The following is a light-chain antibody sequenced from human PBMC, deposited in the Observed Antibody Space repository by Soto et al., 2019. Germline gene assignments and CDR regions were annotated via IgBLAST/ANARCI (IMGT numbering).Light chain of an antibody. CDR1: SSDVGGHNY. Sequence: QSVLTQPASVSGSPGQSITISCTGTSSDVGGHNYVSWYQQHPGKAPKLMIYDVSNRPSGVSNRFSGSKSGNTASLTISGLQADDEADYYCRSYTSSSTLGVFGGGTKRTVL. CDR3: RSYTSSSTLGV. J-gene: IGLJ3*02. CDR2: DVS. V-gene: IGLV2-14*03.